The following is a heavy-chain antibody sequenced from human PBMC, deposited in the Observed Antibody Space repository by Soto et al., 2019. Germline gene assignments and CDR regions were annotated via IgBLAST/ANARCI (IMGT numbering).Heavy chain of an antibody. CDR1: GASITRSSYY. CDR3: ARPGDAYGLDV. J-gene: IGHJ6*02. Sequence: SETLSLTCSVSGASITRSSYYWAWIRQPPGKGLEWIASIHSHGGSTYYDPSLKGRVLISVDTSKNHFSLNLSSVTAADTAVYYCARPGDAYGLDVCGQGTTVTVS. D-gene: IGHD2-21*02. V-gene: IGHV4-39*01. CDR2: IHSHGGST.